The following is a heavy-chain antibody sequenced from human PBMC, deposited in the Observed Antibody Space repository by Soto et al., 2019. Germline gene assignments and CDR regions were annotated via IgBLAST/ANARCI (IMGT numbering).Heavy chain of an antibody. CDR1: GLSITDSEMG. J-gene: IGHJ5*02. D-gene: IGHD6-19*01. CDR3: ARRHLAVAVSPWFDP. CDR2: IDSSGGK. V-gene: IGHV2-26*01. Sequence: QVTLKESGPVLVKPTETLTLRCPVSGLSITDSEMGVSWIRQPPGQPLEWLAPIDSSGGKSYRTCLKIRLAISKDTSKSQIVLTMTTMDPADTATYYCARRHLAVAVSPWFDPWGQGIPVTVSS.